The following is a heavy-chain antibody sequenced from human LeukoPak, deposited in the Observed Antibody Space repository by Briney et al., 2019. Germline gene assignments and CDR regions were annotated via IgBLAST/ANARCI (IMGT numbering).Heavy chain of an antibody. CDR2: IYYSGST. D-gene: IGHD4-23*01. V-gene: IGHV4-59*01. Sequence: PSETPSLTCTVSGDSISSYYWSWIRQPPGKGLEWIGYIYYSGSTNYNPSLKSRVTISVDTSKNQFSLKLSSVTAADTAVYYCARLSRTVGRDAFDIWGQGTMVTVSS. CDR1: GDSISSYY. CDR3: ARLSRTVGRDAFDI. J-gene: IGHJ3*02.